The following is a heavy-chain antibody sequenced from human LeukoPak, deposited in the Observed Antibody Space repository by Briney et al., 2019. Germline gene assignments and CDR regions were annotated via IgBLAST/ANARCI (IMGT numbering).Heavy chain of an antibody. CDR2: IIPIFGTA. CDR1: GGTFSSYA. D-gene: IGHD3-22*01. V-gene: IGHV1-69*13. J-gene: IGHJ4*02. CDR3: ASTAPLRGYDSSGYYYF. Sequence: GASVKVSCKASGGTFSSYAISWVRQAPGQGLEWMGGIIPIFGTANYAQKFQGRVTITADESTSTAYMELSSLRSEDTAVYYCASTAPLRGYDSSGYYYFWGQGTLVTVSS.